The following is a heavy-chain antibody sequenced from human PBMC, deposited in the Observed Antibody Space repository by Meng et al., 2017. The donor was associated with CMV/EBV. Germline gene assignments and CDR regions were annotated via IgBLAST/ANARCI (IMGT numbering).Heavy chain of an antibody. D-gene: IGHD1-1*01. CDR2: INPNSGGT. CDR3: ARAPYNWNDVISNWFDP. CDR1: GYTFTGYY. J-gene: IGHJ5*02. V-gene: IGHV1-2*02. Sequence: ASVKVSCKASGYTFTGYYMHWVRQAPGQGLEWMGWINPNSGGTNYAQKFQGRVTMTRDTSISTAYMELSRLRSDDTAVYYCARAPYNWNDVISNWFDPWGQGTLVTVSS.